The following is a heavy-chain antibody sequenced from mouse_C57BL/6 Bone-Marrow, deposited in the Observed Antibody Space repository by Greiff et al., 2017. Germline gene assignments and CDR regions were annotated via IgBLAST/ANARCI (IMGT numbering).Heavy chain of an antibody. D-gene: IGHD1-1*01. CDR1: GYTFTDYN. J-gene: IGHJ4*01. CDR2: INPNNGGT. Sequence: EVQLQESGPELVKPGASVKIPCKASGYTFTDYNMDWVKQSHGKSLEWIGDINPNNGGTIYNQKFKGKATLTVDKSSSTAYMELRSLTSEDTAVYYCARPRDYGSSYGAMDYWGQGTSVTVSS. CDR3: ARPRDYGSSYGAMDY. V-gene: IGHV1-18*01.